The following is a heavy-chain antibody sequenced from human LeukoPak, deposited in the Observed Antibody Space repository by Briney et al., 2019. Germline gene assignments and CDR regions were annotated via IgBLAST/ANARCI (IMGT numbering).Heavy chain of an antibody. Sequence: PGGSLRLSCAASGFTVSSNYMSWVRQAPGKGLEWVSVIYSGGSTYYADSAKGRFTISRDNSKNTLYLQMNSLRAEDTAVYYCARDDGYGELDYWGQGTLVTVSS. CDR1: GFTVSSNY. J-gene: IGHJ4*02. V-gene: IGHV3-53*01. CDR3: ARDDGYGELDY. CDR2: IYSGGST. D-gene: IGHD4-17*01.